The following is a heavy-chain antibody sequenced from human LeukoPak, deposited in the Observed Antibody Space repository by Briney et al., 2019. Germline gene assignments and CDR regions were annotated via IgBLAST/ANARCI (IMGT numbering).Heavy chain of an antibody. Sequence: GGSLRLSCAASGFTFSSYWMSWVRQAPGKGLEWVANIKQDGSEKYYVDSVKGRFTISRDNAKNSLYLQMNSLRAEDTAVYYCARIVVVVDSRGFDYWGQGTLVTVSS. CDR2: IKQDGSEK. D-gene: IGHD2-15*01. J-gene: IGHJ4*02. V-gene: IGHV3-7*01. CDR1: GFTFSSYW. CDR3: ARIVVVVDSRGFDY.